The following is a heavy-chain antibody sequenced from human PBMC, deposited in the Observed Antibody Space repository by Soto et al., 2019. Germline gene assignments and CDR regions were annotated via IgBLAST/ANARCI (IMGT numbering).Heavy chain of an antibody. CDR1: GGSISSSSYY. Sequence: SETLSLTCTVSGGSISSSSYYWGWIRQPPGKGLEWIGSIYYSGSTYYNPSLKSRVTISVDTSKNQFSLKLSSVTAADTAVYYCASSNIAATGFYYYGMDVWGRGTTVTVSS. D-gene: IGHD6-13*01. CDR3: ASSNIAATGFYYYGMDV. CDR2: IYYSGST. J-gene: IGHJ6*02. V-gene: IGHV4-39*01.